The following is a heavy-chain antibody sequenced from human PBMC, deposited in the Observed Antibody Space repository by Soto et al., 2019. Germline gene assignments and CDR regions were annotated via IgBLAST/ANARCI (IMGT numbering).Heavy chain of an antibody. V-gene: IGHV3-23*01. CDR1: GFTFSSYA. Sequence: GGSLRLSCAASGFTFSSYAMSWVRQAPGKGLEWVSAISGSGGSTYYADSVKGRFTISRDNSKNTLYLQMNSLRAEDTAVYYCAKGPLVLRFLEWSRANWFDPWGQGTLVTVSS. CDR3: AKGPLVLRFLEWSRANWFDP. J-gene: IGHJ5*02. D-gene: IGHD3-3*01. CDR2: ISGSGGST.